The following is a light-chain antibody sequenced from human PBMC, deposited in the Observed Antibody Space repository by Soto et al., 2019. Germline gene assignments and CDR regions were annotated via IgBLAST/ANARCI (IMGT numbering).Light chain of an antibody. CDR3: QQFDELPRT. J-gene: IGKJ2*01. Sequence: DIQMTQSPSTLSGSVGDRVTITCRASQTISSWLAWYQQKQGKAPKPLIYDASNLETGVPSRFSGSGSGTDFTLTISSLQPEDVATYYCQQFDELPRTFGQGTKLEIK. CDR2: DAS. CDR1: QTISSW. V-gene: IGKV1-33*01.